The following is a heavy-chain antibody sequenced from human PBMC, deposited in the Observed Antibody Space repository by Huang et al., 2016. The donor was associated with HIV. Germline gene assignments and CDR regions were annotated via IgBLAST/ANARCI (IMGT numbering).Heavy chain of an antibody. Sequence: QVQLVQSGSELKKPGASVKVSCKASGYTFTNYGVHWVRQAPGQGLEWRGLSNAEIVNPRYAQGLTGRFVFSLDTSVNTAYLQISSLKAADSAIYYCVRVRRVMDTYCVADCSTLEAFDIWGQGTVVTVSA. D-gene: IGHD2-21*02. J-gene: IGHJ3*02. CDR1: GYTFTNYG. CDR2: SNAEIVNP. CDR3: VRVRRVMDTYCVADCSTLEAFDI. V-gene: IGHV7-4-1*02.